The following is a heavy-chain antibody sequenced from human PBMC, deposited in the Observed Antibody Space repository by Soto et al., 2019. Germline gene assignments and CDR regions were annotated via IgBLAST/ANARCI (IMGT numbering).Heavy chain of an antibody. V-gene: IGHV3-74*01. CDR3: ARDLVLGSGSCEN. CDR1: GFVFSSYW. D-gene: IGHD3-10*02. J-gene: IGHJ4*02. Sequence: EVQLVESGGGSVQPGGSLRLSCAASGFVFSSYWMHWFRQVPGKGLVWVSRIRPDGSGANYADSVQGRFTISRDNAKNTLNRQMKSLRAEDTGLYYCARDLVLGSGSCENWGQGTLVT. CDR2: IRPDGSGA.